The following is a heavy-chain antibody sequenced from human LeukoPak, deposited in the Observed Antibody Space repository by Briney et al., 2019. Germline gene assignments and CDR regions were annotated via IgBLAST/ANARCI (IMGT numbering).Heavy chain of an antibody. Sequence: PSETLSLTCTVSGGSISSDSQYRSWIRQPAGKGLEWIGRIFSSGSTNYNPSLKSRVTISVDTSKNQFSLKLTSVTAADTAVYYCARRAYGGKAAFDFWGQGTMVTVSS. CDR1: GGSISSDSQY. V-gene: IGHV4-61*02. J-gene: IGHJ3*01. D-gene: IGHD4-23*01. CDR3: ARRAYGGKAAFDF. CDR2: IFSSGST.